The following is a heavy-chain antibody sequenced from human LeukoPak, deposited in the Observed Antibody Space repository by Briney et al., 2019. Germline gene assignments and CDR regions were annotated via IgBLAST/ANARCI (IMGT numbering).Heavy chain of an antibody. CDR2: ISAYNGNT. CDR3: ARGYSSGWYSDY. J-gene: IGHJ4*02. D-gene: IGHD6-19*01. V-gene: IGHV1-18*04. Sequence: ASVKVSCKASGYTFTGYYMHWVRQAPGQGLEWMGWISAYNGNTNCAQKLQGRVTMTTDTSTSTAYMELRSLRSDDTAVYYCARGYSSGWYSDYWGQGTLVTVSS. CDR1: GYTFTGYY.